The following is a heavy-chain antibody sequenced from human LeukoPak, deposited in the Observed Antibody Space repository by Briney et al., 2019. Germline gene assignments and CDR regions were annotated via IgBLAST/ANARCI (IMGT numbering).Heavy chain of an antibody. J-gene: IGHJ4*02. Sequence: GGSLRLSCAASGFIFSNYGVHWVRQAPGKGLEWVAIISYDGSNKYYADSVKGRFTISRDNSKNTLYLQMNSLRAEDTAVYYCARSGSLYASFDYWGQGTLVTVSS. CDR1: GFIFSNYG. CDR2: ISYDGSNK. CDR3: ARSGSLYASFDY. D-gene: IGHD3-16*02. V-gene: IGHV3-30-3*01.